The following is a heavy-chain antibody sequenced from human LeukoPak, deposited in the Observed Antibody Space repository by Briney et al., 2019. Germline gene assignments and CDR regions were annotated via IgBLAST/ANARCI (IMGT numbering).Heavy chain of an antibody. V-gene: IGHV3-33*01. CDR3: ARDGGYSYGTAYWFDY. CDR2: IWYGGSNK. Sequence: GGSLRLSCAASGFTFSSYGMHWVRQAPGKGLEWVAVIWYGGSNKYYADSVKGRFTISRDNSKNTLYLQMDSLRAEDTAVYYCARDGGYSYGTAYWFDYWGQGTLVTVSS. D-gene: IGHD5-18*01. J-gene: IGHJ4*02. CDR1: GFTFSSYG.